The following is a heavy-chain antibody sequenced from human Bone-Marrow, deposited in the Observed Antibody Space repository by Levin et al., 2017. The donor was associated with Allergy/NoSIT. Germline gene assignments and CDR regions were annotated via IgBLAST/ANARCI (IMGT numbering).Heavy chain of an antibody. CDR2: ISYSGTT. CDR1: GGSISSSLYD. Sequence: ESLKISCTVSGGSISSSLYDWGWIRQPPGKGLEWIGTISYSGTTYYNPSLKSRVTISVDTSKNQFSLKLNSVTAPDTAFYYCARQERDSGGPRYFNYWGQGTLVTVSS. CDR3: ARQERDSGGPRYFNY. D-gene: IGHD6-19*01. J-gene: IGHJ4*02. V-gene: IGHV4-39*01.